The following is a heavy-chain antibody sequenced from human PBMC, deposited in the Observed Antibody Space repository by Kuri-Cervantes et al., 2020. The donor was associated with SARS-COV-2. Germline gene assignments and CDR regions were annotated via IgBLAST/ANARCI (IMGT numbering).Heavy chain of an antibody. D-gene: IGHD2-2*02. CDR3: ARAIVVVPAAIRSGYDYYYYYGMDV. CDR1: GGTFSSFA. Sequence: SVKVSCKASGGTFSSFAISWVRQAPGQGLEWMGGIIPIFAASDYAQKFQDRVTITADESTSTAYMELRSLRSDDTAVYYCARAIVVVPAAIRSGYDYYYYYGMDVWGQGTTVTVSS. CDR2: IIPIFAAS. J-gene: IGHJ6*02. V-gene: IGHV1-69*13.